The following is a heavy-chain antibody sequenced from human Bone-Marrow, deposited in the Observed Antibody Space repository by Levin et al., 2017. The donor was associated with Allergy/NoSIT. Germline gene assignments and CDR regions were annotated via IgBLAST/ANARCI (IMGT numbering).Heavy chain of an antibody. J-gene: IGHJ6*02. CDR1: GASINSYY. V-gene: IGHV4-59*01. Sequence: SETLSLTCTVSGASINSYYWSWIRQSPGKRLEWIGSIYFSGSTNLNPSFESRVTISVDASANQFSLKLTSVTAADTAVYYCAREEDFGMDVWGQGTTVTVSS. CDR2: IYFSGST. CDR3: AREEDFGMDV.